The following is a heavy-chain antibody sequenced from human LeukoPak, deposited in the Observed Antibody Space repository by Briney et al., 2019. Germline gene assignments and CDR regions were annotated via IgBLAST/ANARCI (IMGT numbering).Heavy chain of an antibody. D-gene: IGHD4-23*01. J-gene: IGHJ4*02. V-gene: IGHV4-4*07. CDR3: ARDDSRGAVVYFDF. CDR1: GGSMSYNH. Sequence: SETLSLICSVSGGSMSYNHWSWIRQSAGKQLEWIGRIFASGATTYNPSLKSRVTMSIDTSKKQFSLQITSVTAADTAVYYCARDDSRGAVVYFDFWGQGTLATVSS. CDR2: IFASGAT.